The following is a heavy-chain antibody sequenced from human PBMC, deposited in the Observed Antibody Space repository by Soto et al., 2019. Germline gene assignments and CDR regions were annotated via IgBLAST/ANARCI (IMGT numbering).Heavy chain of an antibody. V-gene: IGHV5-51*01. CDR3: ARHGPRVYYDNSDYYYYGMGV. CDR2: IYPGDSDT. D-gene: IGHD3-22*01. J-gene: IGHJ6*02. Sequence: GESLKISCKGSGYSFTIYWIGWVRQMPGKGLGWMGIIYPGDSDTRYSPSFQGQVTISADKSISTAYLQWSSLKASDTAMYYCARHGPRVYYDNSDYYYYGMGVWGQGTTVTVSS. CDR1: GYSFTIYW.